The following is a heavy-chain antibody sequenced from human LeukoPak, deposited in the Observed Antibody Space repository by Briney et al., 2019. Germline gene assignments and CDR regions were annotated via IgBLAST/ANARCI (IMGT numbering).Heavy chain of an antibody. CDR1: GFTVSSNY. D-gene: IGHD1-26*01. Sequence: GGAPRHSCAASGFTVSSNYLSWVPQAPGEGLEWVSILFSGGSTYYADSVKGRFTTSRDNSKNTLYLQMNSLRAEDTAVYYCARCSGTYLFDYWGQGALVTVSS. CDR3: ARCSGTYLFDY. J-gene: IGHJ4*02. CDR2: LFSGGST. V-gene: IGHV3-66*01.